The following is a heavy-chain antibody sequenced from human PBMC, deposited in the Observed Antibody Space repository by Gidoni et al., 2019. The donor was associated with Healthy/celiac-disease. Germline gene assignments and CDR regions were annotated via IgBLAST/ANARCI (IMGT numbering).Heavy chain of an antibody. CDR1: GGSISSYY. J-gene: IGHJ6*02. Sequence: QVQLPESGPGLVKPSETLSLTCTVSGGSISSYYWSWIRQPPGKGLEWIGYIYYSGSTNYNPPLKSRVTISVDTSKNQFSLKLSSVTAADTAVYYCARQRIEGYYYGMDVWGQGTTVTVSS. V-gene: IGHV4-59*01. CDR3: ARQRIEGYYYGMDV. CDR2: IYYSGST.